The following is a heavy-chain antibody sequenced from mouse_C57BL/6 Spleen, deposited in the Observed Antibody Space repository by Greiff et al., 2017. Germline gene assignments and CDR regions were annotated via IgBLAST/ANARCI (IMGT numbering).Heavy chain of an antibody. D-gene: IGHD2-1*01. Sequence: QVQLQQPGAELVKPGASVKLSCKASGYIFTSYWMQWVKQRPGQGLEWIGEIDPSDSYTNYNQKFKGKATLTVATSSSTAYMQLSSLTSEDSAVYDCARSPNYPGWYALDYWGQGTTVTVSS. CDR2: IDPSDSYT. V-gene: IGHV1-50*01. J-gene: IGHJ4*01. CDR3: ARSPNYPGWYALDY. CDR1: GYIFTSYW.